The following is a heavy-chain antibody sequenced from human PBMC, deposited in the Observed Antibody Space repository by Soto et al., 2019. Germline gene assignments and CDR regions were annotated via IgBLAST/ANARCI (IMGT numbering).Heavy chain of an antibody. V-gene: IGHV3-15*07. D-gene: IGHD2-15*01. CDR2: IKSKTSGGTT. CDR3: ATCAGSCYSRFDY. Sequence: GGSLRLSCAVSGFTFNNAWMGWVRQAPGKGLEWVGLIKSKTSGGTTAYAAPVNGKFTISRDDSKNMLYLQMNSLMTEDTAVYYCATCAGSCYSRFDYWGQGTLVTVSS. CDR1: GFTFNNAW. J-gene: IGHJ4*02.